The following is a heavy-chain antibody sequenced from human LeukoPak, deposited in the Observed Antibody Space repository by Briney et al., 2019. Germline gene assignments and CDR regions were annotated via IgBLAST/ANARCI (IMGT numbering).Heavy chain of an antibody. CDR1: GGSISSGSYY. J-gene: IGHJ4*02. CDR2: IYTSGST. D-gene: IGHD3-22*01. Sequence: SETLSLTCTVSGGSISSGSYYWSWIRQPAGKGLEWIGRIYTSGSTNYNPSLKSRVTISVDTSKNQFSLKLSSVTAADTAVYYCARGYYYDSSGYYYVFDYWGQGTLVTVSS. CDR3: ARGYYYDSSGYYYVFDY. V-gene: IGHV4-61*02.